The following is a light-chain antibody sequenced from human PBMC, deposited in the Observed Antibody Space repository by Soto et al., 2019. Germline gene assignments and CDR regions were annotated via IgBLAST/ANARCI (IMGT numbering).Light chain of an antibody. CDR3: AVWDDSLSGVV. V-gene: IGLV1-47*01. Sequence: QSVLTQPPSASGTPGQTVTISSSGGTSNIGTNYVSWYQHLPGTAPKLLIYGNNQRPSGVPDRFSGSKSGTSASLAISGLPSDDEADYYCAVWDDSLSGVVFGGGTKLTVL. CDR2: GNN. CDR1: TSNIGTNY. J-gene: IGLJ3*02.